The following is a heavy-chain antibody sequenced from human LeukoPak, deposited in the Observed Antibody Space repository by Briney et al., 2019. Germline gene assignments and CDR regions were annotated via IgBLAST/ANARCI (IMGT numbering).Heavy chain of an antibody. CDR1: GFTLSSYW. CDR3: AKGAMYSRYGMDV. D-gene: IGHD6-13*01. J-gene: IGHJ6*02. V-gene: IGHV3-74*01. CDR2: INSDGSST. Sequence: GGSLRLSCAASGFTLSSYWMHWVRQTPGKGPVWVSRINSDGSSTSYADSVKGRFTISRDNSKNTLYLQMNSLRAEDTAVYYCAKGAMYSRYGMDVWGQGTTVTVSS.